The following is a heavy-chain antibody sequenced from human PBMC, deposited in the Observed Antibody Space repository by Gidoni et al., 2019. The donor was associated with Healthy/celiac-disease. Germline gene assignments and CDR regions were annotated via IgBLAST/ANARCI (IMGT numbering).Heavy chain of an antibody. V-gene: IGHV3-33*01. CDR1: AFPFSSYG. CDR2: IWYDGSNK. Sequence: QVQLVESGGGVVQPGRSLRLTCAASAFPFSSYGMHWVRQAPGKGLEWVAVIWYDGSNKYYADSVKGRFTIARDNSKNTLYLQMNSLRAEDTAVYYCARTKRIAAAGRSHGMDVWGQGTTVTVSS. J-gene: IGHJ6*02. D-gene: IGHD6-13*01. CDR3: ARTKRIAAAGRSHGMDV.